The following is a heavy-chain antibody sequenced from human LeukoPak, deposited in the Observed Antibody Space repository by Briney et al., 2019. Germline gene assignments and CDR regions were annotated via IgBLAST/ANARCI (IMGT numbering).Heavy chain of an antibody. CDR2: INHSGST. Sequence: SETLSLTCAVYGGSFSGYYWSWIRQPPGKGLEWIGEINHSGSTNYNPSLKSRVTISVDTSKNQFSLKLSSVTAADTAVYYCARGPLTSSTSFYYFDYWGQGTLVTVSS. D-gene: IGHD2-2*01. J-gene: IGHJ4*02. V-gene: IGHV4-34*01. CDR1: GGSFSGYY. CDR3: ARGPLTSSTSFYYFDY.